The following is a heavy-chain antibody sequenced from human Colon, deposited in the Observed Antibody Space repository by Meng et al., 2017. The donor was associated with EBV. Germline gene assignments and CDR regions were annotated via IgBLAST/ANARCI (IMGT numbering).Heavy chain of an antibody. Sequence: QVQLQESGPGLVNPSLTLCLTFTVSGGSLTSGGYYWTWTRQHPGKGLEWFGHIYYSGSTFYNPSLKRRVIISIDTSKNQFSLNLRSVTAADTAVYYCARVSSGWDYFDYWGQGTLVTVSS. D-gene: IGHD6-19*01. CDR2: IYYSGST. CDR3: ARVSSGWDYFDY. J-gene: IGHJ4*02. V-gene: IGHV4-31*03. CDR1: GGSLTSGGYY.